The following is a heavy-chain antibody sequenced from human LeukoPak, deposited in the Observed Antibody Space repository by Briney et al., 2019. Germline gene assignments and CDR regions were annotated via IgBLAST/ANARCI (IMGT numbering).Heavy chain of an antibody. V-gene: IGHV3-30*04. D-gene: IGHD4-17*01. CDR1: GFTFRSYA. CDR3: AREDYGDYDRDFDY. Sequence: PGGSLRLSCAASGFTFRSYAMHWVRQAPGKGLEWVAVISYDGSNKYYADSVKGRFTISRDNSKNTLYLQMNSLRAEDTAVYYCAREDYGDYDRDFDYWGQGTLVTVSS. J-gene: IGHJ4*02. CDR2: ISYDGSNK.